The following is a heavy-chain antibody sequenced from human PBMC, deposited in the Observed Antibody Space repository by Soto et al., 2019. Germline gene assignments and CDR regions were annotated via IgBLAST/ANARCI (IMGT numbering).Heavy chain of an antibody. V-gene: IGHV3-23*01. Sequence: EVQLLESGGGLVQPGGSLRLSCAASGFTFTNYDMTWVRQAPGKGLEWVSTVSGSGGTTYYADSVKGRFTISRDNSKNTLHRKTNSLRAENTAIYCCARMSSRDYYPFGYWGQGTLVTVSS. J-gene: IGHJ4*02. CDR3: ARMSSRDYYPFGY. D-gene: IGHD6-25*01. CDR1: GFTFTNYD. CDR2: VSGSGGTT.